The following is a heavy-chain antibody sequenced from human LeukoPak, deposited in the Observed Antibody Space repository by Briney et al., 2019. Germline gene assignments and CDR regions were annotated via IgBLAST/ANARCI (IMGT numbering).Heavy chain of an antibody. CDR2: ISSSSSTI. CDR1: GFTYSSYS. J-gene: IGHJ2*01. V-gene: IGHV3-48*04. CDR3: ARGAAAGTWYFDL. D-gene: IGHD6-13*01. Sequence: PGGSLRLSCAASGFTYSSYSMNWVRQAPGKGLEWVSYISSSSSTIYYADSVKGRFTISRDNAKNSLYLQVNSLRAEDTAVYYCARGAAAGTWYFDLWGRGTLVTVSS.